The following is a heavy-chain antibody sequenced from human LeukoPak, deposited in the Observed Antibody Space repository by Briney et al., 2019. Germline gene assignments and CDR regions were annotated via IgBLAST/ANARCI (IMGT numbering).Heavy chain of an antibody. D-gene: IGHD2-8*01. Sequence: GGSLRLSCAASGFTFSNFAVNWVRQAPGKGLEWVSVIGGGDGSIYYADSVKGRFTISRDNSKNTLYLQMTSLRAEDAAIYYCAKGMGLAHYYFYGMDVWGQGTTVTVSS. CDR1: GFTFSNFA. CDR3: AKGMGLAHYYFYGMDV. V-gene: IGHV3-23*01. CDR2: IGGGDGSI. J-gene: IGHJ6*02.